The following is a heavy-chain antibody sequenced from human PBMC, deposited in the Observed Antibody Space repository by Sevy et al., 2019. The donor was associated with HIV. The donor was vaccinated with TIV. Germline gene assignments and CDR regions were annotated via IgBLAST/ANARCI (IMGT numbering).Heavy chain of an antibody. CDR2: VDHSGGT. D-gene: IGHD5-12*01. Sequence: SETLSLTCAVYGESVSSSYWTWIRQPPGGGLDWVGEVDHSGGTSYNPSLKSRATVSLDTAKRQFSLKLTSVTAADTAVYFCARGRSPKRLPLLYSGYDHMTAHFFDYWGQGALVTVSS. CDR1: GESVSSSY. V-gene: IGHV4-34*01. CDR3: ARGRSPKRLPLLYSGYDHMTAHFFDY. J-gene: IGHJ4*02.